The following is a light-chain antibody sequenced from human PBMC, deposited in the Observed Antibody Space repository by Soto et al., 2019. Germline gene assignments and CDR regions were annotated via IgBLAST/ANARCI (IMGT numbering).Light chain of an antibody. CDR1: QSVSSN. J-gene: IGKJ4*01. CDR3: QQYNNWPPLT. CDR2: GAS. V-gene: IGKV3-15*01. Sequence: LSVSPGERATLSCRASQSVSSNLAWYQQKPGQAPRLLIYGASTRATGIPARFSGSGSGTEFTLTISSLQSEDFAVYYWQQYNNWPPLTFGGGTKVESK.